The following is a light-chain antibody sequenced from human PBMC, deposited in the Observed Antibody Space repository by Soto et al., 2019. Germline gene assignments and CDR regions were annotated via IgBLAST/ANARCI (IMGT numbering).Light chain of an antibody. CDR1: QSISSA. CDR2: DAS. CDR3: QQYNSYSRA. Sequence: AIQLTQSPSSLSASVGDRVSITFRASQSISSALAWYQQKPGKAPKLLIHDASTLESGVPSRFSGSGSGTDFTLTISSLQPEDFATYYCQQYNSYSRAFGQGTKVDIK. V-gene: IGKV1-13*02. J-gene: IGKJ1*01.